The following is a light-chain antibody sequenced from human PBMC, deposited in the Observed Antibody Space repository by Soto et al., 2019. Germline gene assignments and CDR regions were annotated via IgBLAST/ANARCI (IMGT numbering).Light chain of an antibody. V-gene: IGKV3D-15*01. Sequence: EVVMTQSPATLSVSPGEGVTLSCRASQSVRSNLAWYQKQAGQPPRLLIYGTSSRATGIPARFSGSGFGTEFTLTISSLQPEDSAIYYCQQYDQWYTFGQGTKLEIK. CDR1: QSVRSN. CDR2: GTS. CDR3: QQYDQWYT. J-gene: IGKJ2*01.